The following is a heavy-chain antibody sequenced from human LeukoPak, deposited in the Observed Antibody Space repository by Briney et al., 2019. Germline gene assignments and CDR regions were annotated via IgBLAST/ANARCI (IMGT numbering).Heavy chain of an antibody. CDR2: ISGSGGST. J-gene: IGHJ4*02. CDR1: GFTFSSHA. Sequence: SGGSLRLSCAASGFTFSSHAMSWVRQAPGKGLEWVSAISGSGGSTYYADSVKGRSTISRDNSKNTLYLQMNSLRAEDTAVYYCAKGYSGYDYFDYWGQGTLVTVSS. V-gene: IGHV3-23*01. D-gene: IGHD5-12*01. CDR3: AKGYSGYDYFDY.